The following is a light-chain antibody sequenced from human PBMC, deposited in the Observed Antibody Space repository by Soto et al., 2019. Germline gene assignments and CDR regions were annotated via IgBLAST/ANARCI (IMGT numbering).Light chain of an antibody. CDR3: QQRSNWPRT. Sequence: EILLTQYPGTLSLSPGERATLSCGASQSLSSSQLAWYQQKPGQAPRLLIHDASSRATGISDRFTGSGYGTDLTITISSIENEDFAVYYCQQRSNWPRTFGHGTKVDIK. CDR1: QSLSSSQ. J-gene: IGKJ1*01. V-gene: IGKV3D-20*02. CDR2: DAS.